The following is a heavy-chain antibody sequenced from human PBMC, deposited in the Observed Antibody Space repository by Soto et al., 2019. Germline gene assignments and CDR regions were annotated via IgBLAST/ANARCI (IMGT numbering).Heavy chain of an antibody. CDR1: GFTFTSSA. D-gene: IGHD3-22*01. CDR3: AADLDYYDSSGYWSLDY. J-gene: IGHJ4*02. CDR2: IVVGSGNT. V-gene: IGHV1-58*01. Sequence: SVKVSCKASGFTFTSSAVQWVRQARGQRLEWIGWIVVGSGNTNYAQKFQERVTITRDMSTSTAYMELSSLRSEDTAVYYCAADLDYYDSSGYWSLDYRAQRTPVTVSS.